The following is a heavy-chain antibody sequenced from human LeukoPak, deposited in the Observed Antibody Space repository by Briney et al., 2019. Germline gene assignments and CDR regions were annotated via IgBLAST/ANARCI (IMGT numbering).Heavy chain of an antibody. J-gene: IGHJ4*02. V-gene: IGHV4-38-2*02. CDR1: GYSISSGYY. D-gene: IGHD1-26*01. CDR3: AREGGSYYPHYYFDY. Sequence: PSETLSLTCTVSGYSISSGYYWGWIRQPPGKGLEWIASIYHSGSTYHNPSLKSRVTISVDTSKKQFSLKLSSVTAADTAVYYCAREGGSYYPHYYFDYWGQGTLVTVSS. CDR2: IYHSGST.